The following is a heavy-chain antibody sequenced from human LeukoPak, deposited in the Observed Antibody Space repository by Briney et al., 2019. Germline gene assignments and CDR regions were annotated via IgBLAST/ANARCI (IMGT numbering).Heavy chain of an antibody. D-gene: IGHD6-13*01. CDR3: ARREGIIASADYFDY. J-gene: IGHJ4*02. CDR1: GGSISSSSYY. Sequence: SETLSLTCTVSGGSISSSSYYWGWIRQPPGRGLEWIGTIYYSGSTYYNPALNSRVTISVDTSKNLFSLKLTSVTAADTAVYYCARREGIIASADYFDYWGQGTLVTVSS. V-gene: IGHV4-39*01. CDR2: IYYSGST.